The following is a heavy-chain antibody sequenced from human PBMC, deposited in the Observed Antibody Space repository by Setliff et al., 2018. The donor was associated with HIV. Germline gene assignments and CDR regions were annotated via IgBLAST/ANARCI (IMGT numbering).Heavy chain of an antibody. Sequence: SETLSLTCTVSGDSVSSASYFWSWIRQPPGKGLEWIGYIYYSGTTKYNPSLKSRVTISVDTSKNQFSLKLSSVTAADTAVYYCASEAWTSYRSSSGYYYYYMDVWGKGTTVTVSS. J-gene: IGHJ6*03. CDR3: ASEAWTSYRSSSGYYYYYMDV. CDR1: GDSVSSASYF. V-gene: IGHV4-61*01. CDR2: IYYSGTT. D-gene: IGHD6-6*01.